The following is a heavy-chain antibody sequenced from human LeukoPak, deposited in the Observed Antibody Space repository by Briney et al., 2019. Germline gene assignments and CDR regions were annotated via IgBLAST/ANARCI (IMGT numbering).Heavy chain of an antibody. V-gene: IGHV4-59*01. CDR1: GGSISSYY. CDR3: ARDMTSTASFGC. D-gene: IGHD4-17*01. J-gene: IGHJ4*02. Sequence: SETLSLTCTVSGGSISSYYWSWVRQPPGKGLEWIGYIYYSGSTNYNPSLKSRVTISVDTSKNQFSLKLSSVTAADTAVYYCARDMTSTASFGCWGQGTLVTVSS. CDR2: IYYSGST.